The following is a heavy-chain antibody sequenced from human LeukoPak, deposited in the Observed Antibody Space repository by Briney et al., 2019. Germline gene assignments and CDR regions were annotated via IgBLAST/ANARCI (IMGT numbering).Heavy chain of an antibody. V-gene: IGHV4-31*03. D-gene: IGHD2-2*01. CDR3: ARLIGYCSSTSCYGPYYFDY. CDR2: INCSGST. CDR1: GFSFSSGGYN. Sequence: SRTLSLTCTVSGFSFSSGGYNWGWIRQHPGMGLEWSGYINCSGSTYYNPSLKSRVTISVDTSKNQFSLKLSSVTAADTAVYYCARLIGYCSSTSCYGPYYFDYWGQGTLVTVSS. J-gene: IGHJ4*02.